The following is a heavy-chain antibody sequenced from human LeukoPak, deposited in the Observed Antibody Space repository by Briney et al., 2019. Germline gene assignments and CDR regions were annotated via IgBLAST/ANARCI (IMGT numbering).Heavy chain of an antibody. Sequence: SVKVSCKASGGTFSSYAISWMRQAPGQGLEWMGSIVPTLGIANYAQKFQGRVTITADKSTSTAYMELSSLRSEDTAVYYCARDKSGIAVAGTGGLLWYFDYWGQGTLVTVSS. J-gene: IGHJ4*02. CDR2: IVPTLGIA. CDR1: GGTFSSYA. V-gene: IGHV1-69*04. D-gene: IGHD6-19*01. CDR3: ARDKSGIAVAGTGGLLWYFDY.